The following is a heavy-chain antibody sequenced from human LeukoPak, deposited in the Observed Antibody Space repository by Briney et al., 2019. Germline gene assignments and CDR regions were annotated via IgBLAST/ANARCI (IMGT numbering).Heavy chain of an antibody. Sequence: GGSLRLSCAVSGFTFSSYWMSWVRQAPGKGLEWVANIMQDGSEKYYVDSVKGRFTISRDNAKNTLYLQMNSLRAEDTAVYYCARGIGFGESFGYWGQGTLVTVSS. D-gene: IGHD3-10*01. CDR2: IMQDGSEK. V-gene: IGHV3-7*01. J-gene: IGHJ4*02. CDR1: GFTFSSYW. CDR3: ARGIGFGESFGY.